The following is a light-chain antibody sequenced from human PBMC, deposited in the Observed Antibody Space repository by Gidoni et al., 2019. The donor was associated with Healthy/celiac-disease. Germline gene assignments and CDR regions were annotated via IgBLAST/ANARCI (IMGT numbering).Light chain of an antibody. Sequence: EIVLTQSPATLSLSPGESATLSCRASQSVSSYLALYQQKPGQAPRLLIYDASNTSTGIPARFSGSVSGTDFTLTISSLEPEDFAVYYCQQRSNWPPWTFGQGTKVEIK. CDR2: DAS. CDR3: QQRSNWPPWT. V-gene: IGKV3-11*01. J-gene: IGKJ1*01. CDR1: QSVSSY.